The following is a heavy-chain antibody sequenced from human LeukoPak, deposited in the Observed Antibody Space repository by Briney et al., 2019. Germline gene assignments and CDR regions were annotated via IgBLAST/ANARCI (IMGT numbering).Heavy chain of an antibody. J-gene: IGHJ4*02. D-gene: IGHD3-22*01. CDR2: IYSGGST. V-gene: IGHV3-53*01. CDR1: GFTVSSYY. CDR3: ARDPSSGFYQYYFDY. Sequence: PGGSLRLSCAASGFTVSSYYISWVRQAPGKGLEWVSVIYSGGSTYFADSVKGRFTISRDDSKNTLYLQMNSLRAEDTAVYYCARDPSSGFYQYYFDYWGQGTLVTVSS.